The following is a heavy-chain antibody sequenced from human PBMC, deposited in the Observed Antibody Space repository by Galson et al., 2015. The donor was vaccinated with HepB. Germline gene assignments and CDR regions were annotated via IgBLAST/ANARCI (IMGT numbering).Heavy chain of an antibody. CDR3: AADASYYYDSSGYAVGDAFDI. Sequence: SVKVSCKASGFTFTSSAVQWVRQARGQCLEWIGWIVVGSGNTNYAQKFQERVTITRDMSTSTAYMELSSLRSEDTAVYYCAADASYYYDSSGYAVGDAFDIWGQGTMVTVSS. D-gene: IGHD3-22*01. J-gene: IGHJ3*02. CDR2: IVVGSGNT. V-gene: IGHV1-58*01. CDR1: GFTFTSSA.